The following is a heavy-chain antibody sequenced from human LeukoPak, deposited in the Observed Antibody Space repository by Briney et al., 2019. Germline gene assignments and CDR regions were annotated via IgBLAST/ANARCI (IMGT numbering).Heavy chain of an antibody. V-gene: IGHV3-48*03. CDR1: GFTFSSYE. D-gene: IGHD6-6*01. CDR3: ARDLNVRPFDY. J-gene: IGHJ4*02. Sequence: PGRCLRLSCAAAGFTFSSYETDWVRQAPGKGREWVSYISSSGTIIYYADSVKGRFTISRDNAKNSLYLQMNSLRAEDKALYYCARDLNVRPFDYWGQGTLVTVSS. CDR2: ISSSGTII.